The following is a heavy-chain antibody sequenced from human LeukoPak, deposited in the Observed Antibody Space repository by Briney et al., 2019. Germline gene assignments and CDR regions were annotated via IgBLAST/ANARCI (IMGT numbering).Heavy chain of an antibody. CDR2: ISGDGAST. V-gene: IGHV3-64*04. CDR1: GFTFSKYI. CDR3: AKDKGRITIAAPRDAFDI. D-gene: IGHD6-6*01. J-gene: IGHJ3*02. Sequence: PGGSLRLSCSASGFTFSKYIMHWVRQAPGKGLEYVSGISGDGASTYYADSVKGRFTISRDNSKNTLYLQMNSLRAEDTAMYYCAKDKGRITIAAPRDAFDIWGRGTMVTVSS.